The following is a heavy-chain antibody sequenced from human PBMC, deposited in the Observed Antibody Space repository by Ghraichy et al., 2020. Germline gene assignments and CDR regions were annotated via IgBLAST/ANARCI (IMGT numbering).Heavy chain of an antibody. Sequence: ASVKVSCKASGYTFTSYGISWVRQAPGQGLEWMGWISAYNGNTNYAQKLQGRVTMTTDTSTSTAYMELRSLRSDDTAVYYCARARGYGSGSYFLQYWGQGHLVTVSS. CDR3: ARARGYGSGSYFLQY. D-gene: IGHD3-10*01. CDR1: GYTFTSYG. CDR2: ISAYNGNT. V-gene: IGHV1-18*01. J-gene: IGHJ4*02.